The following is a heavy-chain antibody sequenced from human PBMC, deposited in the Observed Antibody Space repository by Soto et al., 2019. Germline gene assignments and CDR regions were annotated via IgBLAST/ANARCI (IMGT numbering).Heavy chain of an antibody. CDR1: GYTFTGYF. Sequence: GASVKVSCKASGYTFTGYFMHWVRQAPGQGLEWMGWINPYSGGADYAQSFQGRVTMTRDTSISTVYMELSRLRFDDTAVYYCARVIRGAYYNSPLDTWGQGTVVNVSS. D-gene: IGHD3-10*01. J-gene: IGHJ5*02. V-gene: IGHV1-2*02. CDR3: ARVIRGAYYNSPLDT. CDR2: INPYSGGA.